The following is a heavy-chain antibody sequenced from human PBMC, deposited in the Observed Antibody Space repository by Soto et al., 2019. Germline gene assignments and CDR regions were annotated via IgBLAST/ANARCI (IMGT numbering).Heavy chain of an antibody. CDR3: ARALSGYDPY. D-gene: IGHD5-12*01. CDR2: ISYDGTNK. Sequence: QVQLVESGGGVVQPGRSLRLSCAGSGFTFSSYTMHWVRQAPGKGLEWVALISYDGTNKYYADSVKGRFTISRDNSKNTLYLQMNSLRAEDTAVYYCARALSGYDPYWGQGTLVTLSS. CDR1: GFTFSSYT. J-gene: IGHJ4*02. V-gene: IGHV3-30-3*01.